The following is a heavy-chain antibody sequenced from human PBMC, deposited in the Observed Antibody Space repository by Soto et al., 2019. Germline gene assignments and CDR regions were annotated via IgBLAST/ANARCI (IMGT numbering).Heavy chain of an antibody. Sequence: ASVKVSCKASGYTFTGYYVHWVRQAPGQGLEWMGWSNPNGGGTNFAQKFQGRVTMTRDTSISTAYRELSRLRSDDTAVYYCARDETDDAFDIWGQGTMVTVSS. J-gene: IGHJ3*02. D-gene: IGHD1-1*01. V-gene: IGHV1-2*02. CDR2: SNPNGGGT. CDR3: ARDETDDAFDI. CDR1: GYTFTGYY.